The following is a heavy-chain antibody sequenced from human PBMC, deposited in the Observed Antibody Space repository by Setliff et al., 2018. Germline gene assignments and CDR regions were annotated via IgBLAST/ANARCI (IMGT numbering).Heavy chain of an antibody. CDR2: IWYDGSNT. Sequence: PGGSLSLSCAASGFTFSSYAMHWVRQAPGKGLEWVAFIWYDGSNTYYTGSVKGRFTISRDNSRNTLYLQMNSLRAEDTAVYYCAGDPPSSGYAFDIWGQGTMVTVSS. V-gene: IGHV3-33*01. CDR3: AGDPPSSGYAFDI. D-gene: IGHD5-12*01. CDR1: GFTFSSYA. J-gene: IGHJ3*02.